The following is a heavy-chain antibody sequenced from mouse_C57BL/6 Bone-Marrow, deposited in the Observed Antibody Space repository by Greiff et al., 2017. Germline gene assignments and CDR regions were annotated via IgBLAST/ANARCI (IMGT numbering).Heavy chain of an antibody. J-gene: IGHJ4*01. CDR3: AKPGGIYPYSAMDY. Sequence: VKLMESGPGLVAPSQSLSITCTVSGFSLTSYGVSWVRQPPGKGLEWLGVIWGDGSTNYHSALISRLSICKDNSKSQVFLKLNSLQTDDTATYYCAKPGGIYPYSAMDYWGQGTSVSVSS. CDR1: GFSLTSYG. CDR2: IWGDGST. V-gene: IGHV2-3*01. D-gene: IGHD2-1*01.